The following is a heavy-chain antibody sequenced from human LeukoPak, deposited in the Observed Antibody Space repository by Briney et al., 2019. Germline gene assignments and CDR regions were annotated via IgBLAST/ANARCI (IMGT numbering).Heavy chain of an antibody. Sequence: GGSLRLSCAASGFTFDDYAMHWVRQAPGKGLKWVSLISGDGGSTYYADSVKGRFTISRDNSKNSLYLQMNSLGTEDTALYYCAKDSGYSYGYYFDYWGQGTLVTVSS. CDR1: GFTFDDYA. V-gene: IGHV3-43*02. CDR3: AKDSGYSYGYYFDY. D-gene: IGHD5-18*01. CDR2: ISGDGGST. J-gene: IGHJ4*02.